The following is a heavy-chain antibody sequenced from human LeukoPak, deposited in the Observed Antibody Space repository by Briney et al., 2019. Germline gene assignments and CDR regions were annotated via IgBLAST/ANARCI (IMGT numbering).Heavy chain of an antibody. CDR3: ARRYYDFWSGYDYFDY. J-gene: IGHJ4*02. V-gene: IGHV4-61*08. CDR2: IYYSGST. Sequence: SETLSLTCTVSGGSISNGDSYWSWIREPPGKGLEWIGYIYYSGSTNYNPSLKSRVTISVDTSKNQFSLKLSSVTAADTAVYYCARRYYDFWSGYDYFDYWGQGTLVTVSS. D-gene: IGHD3-3*01. CDR1: GGSISNGDSY.